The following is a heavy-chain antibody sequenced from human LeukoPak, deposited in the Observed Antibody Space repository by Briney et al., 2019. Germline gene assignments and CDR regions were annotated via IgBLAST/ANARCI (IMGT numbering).Heavy chain of an antibody. J-gene: IGHJ4*02. Sequence: PSETLSLTCAVYGESFSAYFWNWIRQAPGKPLEYIGEINHRGSSHYNPSLKTRVTLSVDTSKKQFSLKLTSVTAADTAVYFCARGSAFDGYCSAGACDAGYYDIWAQGTPVSVSS. CDR2: INHRGSS. CDR1: GESFSAYF. D-gene: IGHD2-15*01. CDR3: ARGSAFDGYCSAGACDAGYYDI. V-gene: IGHV4-34*01.